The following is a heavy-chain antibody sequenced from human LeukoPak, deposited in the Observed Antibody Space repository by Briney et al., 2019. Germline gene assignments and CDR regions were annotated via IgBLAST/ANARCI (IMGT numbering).Heavy chain of an antibody. CDR2: ISTSGST. V-gene: IGHV4-4*07. J-gene: IGHJ4*02. CDR3: ARELAGSGSYRSLNN. CDR1: GGSVSSDY. D-gene: IGHD1-26*01. Sequence: SETLSLTCTVSGGSVSSDYWTWIRQPAGKGLGWIGRISTSGSTNSSPALKSRVTMSVDTSKNQFSLNLSSVTAADTALYYCARELAGSGSYRSLNNWGQGILVTVSS.